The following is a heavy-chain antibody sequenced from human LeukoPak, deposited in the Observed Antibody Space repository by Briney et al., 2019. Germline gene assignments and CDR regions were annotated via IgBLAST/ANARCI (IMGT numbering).Heavy chain of an antibody. CDR3: ARDQGYYDSSGLDNWFDP. J-gene: IGHJ5*02. D-gene: IGHD3-22*01. CDR2: IYYSGST. Sequence: SETLSLTCTVSGGSISSYYWSWIRQPPGKGLEWIGYIYYSGSTNYNPSLKSRVTISVDTSENQFSLKLSSVTAADTAVYYCARDQGYYDSSGLDNWFDPWGQGTLVTVSS. V-gene: IGHV4-59*12. CDR1: GGSISSYY.